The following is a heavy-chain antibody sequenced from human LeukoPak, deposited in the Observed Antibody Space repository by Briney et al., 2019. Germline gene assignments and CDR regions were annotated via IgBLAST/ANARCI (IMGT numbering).Heavy chain of an antibody. D-gene: IGHD3-3*01. J-gene: IGHJ6*03. Sequence: SETLSLTCSVSGGSISSYYWSWIRQTAGKGLEWIGRIYTSGSTNYNPSLKSRVTMSVDTSKNQFSLKLSSVTAADMAVYYCARDLKYYDFWSGSYYYYMDVWGKGTTVTVSS. CDR1: GGSISSYY. V-gene: IGHV4-4*07. CDR2: IYTSGST. CDR3: ARDLKYYDFWSGSYYYYMDV.